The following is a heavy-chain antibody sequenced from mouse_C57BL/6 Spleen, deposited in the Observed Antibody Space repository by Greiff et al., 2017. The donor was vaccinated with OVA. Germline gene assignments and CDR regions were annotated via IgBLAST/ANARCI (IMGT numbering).Heavy chain of an antibody. CDR3: DRGDYGNSDYAMDY. V-gene: IGHV8-12*01. CDR2: IYWDDDK. CDR1: GFSLSTSGMG. Sequence: QVTLKESGPGILQSSQTLSLTCSFSGFSLSTSGMGVSWIRQPSGKGLEWLAHIYWDDDKRYNPSLKSRLTISKDTSRNQVFLKITSVDTADTATYYCDRGDYGNSDYAMDYWGQGTSVTVSS. J-gene: IGHJ4*01. D-gene: IGHD2-1*01.